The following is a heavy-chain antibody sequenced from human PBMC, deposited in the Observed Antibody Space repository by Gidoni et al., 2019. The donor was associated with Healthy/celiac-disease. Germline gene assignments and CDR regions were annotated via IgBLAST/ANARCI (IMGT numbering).Heavy chain of an antibody. V-gene: IGHV3-33*01. J-gene: IGHJ4*02. D-gene: IGHD3-9*01. CDR3: ARDPEGYFDCDPPDY. Sequence: QVQLVESGGGVVQPGRSLSLSCAASGFTFSSYGMHWVRQAPGKGLEWVAVIWYDGSNKYYADSVKGRFTISRDNSKNTLYLQMNSLRAEDTAVYYCARDPEGYFDCDPPDYWGQGTLVTVSS. CDR2: IWYDGSNK. CDR1: GFTFSSYG.